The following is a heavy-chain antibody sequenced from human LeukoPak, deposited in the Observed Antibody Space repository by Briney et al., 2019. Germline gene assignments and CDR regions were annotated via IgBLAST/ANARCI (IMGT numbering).Heavy chain of an antibody. D-gene: IGHD4-17*01. CDR3: AKGSTFGDLNYFAS. Sequence: GGSLRLSCAASGFTLSNFAMSWVRQAPGKGLEWVSTISGSGGTTYYAASVKGRFTISRDTSKNTLFLQMNSLRAEDTAVYYCAKGSTFGDLNYFASWGQGALVTVYS. J-gene: IGHJ4*02. CDR2: ISGSGGTT. CDR1: GFTLSNFA. V-gene: IGHV3-23*01.